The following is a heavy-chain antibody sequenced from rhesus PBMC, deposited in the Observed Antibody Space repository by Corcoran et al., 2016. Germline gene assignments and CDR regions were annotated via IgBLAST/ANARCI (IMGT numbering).Heavy chain of an antibody. D-gene: IGHD3-28*01. J-gene: IGHJ2*01. CDR1: GGSISSSY. CDR2: FYGSCSST. V-gene: IGHV4-169*02. Sequence: QLQLQESGPGLVKPSETLSVTCAVSGGSISSSYWSWIRQAPGQGLDGIGYFYGSCSSTNYNPPLTRRGTLSDDTSKKQLSLKLSSVTAADTAVYYCASGFGYYYDSAPTGYVDLWGPGTPITISS. CDR3: ASGFGYYYDSAPTGYVDL.